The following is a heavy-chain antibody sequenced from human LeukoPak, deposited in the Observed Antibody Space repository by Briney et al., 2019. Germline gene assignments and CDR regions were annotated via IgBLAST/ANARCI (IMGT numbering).Heavy chain of an antibody. CDR2: ISSSSSYI. J-gene: IGHJ6*02. CDR3: ATQSDAQGGESYYYYYGMDV. CDR1: GFTFSSYS. Sequence: PGGSLRLSCAASGFTFSSYSMNWVRQAPGKGLEWVSSISSSSSYIYYADSVKGRFTISRDNAKNSLYLQMNSLRAEDTAVYYCATQSDAQGGESYYYYYGMDVWGQGTTVTVSS. D-gene: IGHD3-16*01. V-gene: IGHV3-21*04.